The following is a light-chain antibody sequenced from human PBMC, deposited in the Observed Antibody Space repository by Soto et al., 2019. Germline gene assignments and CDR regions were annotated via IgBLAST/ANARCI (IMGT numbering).Light chain of an antibody. Sequence: IQMTMSPASLSASEGARVTITCRASQSISRYLNWYQHKPGKAPMRLINAASSLERGVPSRFSGGGSGTDFTLNISSLHHDDFATYYCQQNYRATSSTFGQGPRWIS. J-gene: IGKJ1*01. CDR3: QQNYRATSST. CDR2: AAS. CDR1: QSISRY. V-gene: IGKV1-39*01.